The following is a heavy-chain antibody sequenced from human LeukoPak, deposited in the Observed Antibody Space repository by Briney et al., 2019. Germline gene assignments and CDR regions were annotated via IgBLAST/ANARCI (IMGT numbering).Heavy chain of an antibody. CDR2: IYYSGST. D-gene: IGHD2/OR15-2a*01. J-gene: IGHJ3*02. CDR1: GGAISSGGYD. Sequence: TSETLSLTCNVSGGAISSGGYDWSWIRQHPGKGLQWIGYIYYSGSTYYNPSLKSRVTISVHTSKNQSSLKLRSVTAADTAVYYCARDGSLSQAFDIWGQGTMVTVSS. CDR3: ARDGSLSQAFDI. V-gene: IGHV4-31*03.